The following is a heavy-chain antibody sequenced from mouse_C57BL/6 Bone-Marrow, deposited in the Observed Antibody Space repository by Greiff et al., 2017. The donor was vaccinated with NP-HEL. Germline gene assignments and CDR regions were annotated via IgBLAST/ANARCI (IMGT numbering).Heavy chain of an antibody. Sequence: EVKLVESGPALVKPGASVKISCKASGYSFTDYNMNWVKQSNGKSLEWIGVINPNYGTTSYNQKFKGKATLTVDQSSSTAYMQLHSLTSEDAAVYYCARSPFSTTEEAMDYWGQGTSVTVSA. D-gene: IGHD1-1*01. CDR1: GYSFTDYN. CDR3: ARSPFSTTEEAMDY. CDR2: INPNYGTT. V-gene: IGHV1-39*01. J-gene: IGHJ4*01.